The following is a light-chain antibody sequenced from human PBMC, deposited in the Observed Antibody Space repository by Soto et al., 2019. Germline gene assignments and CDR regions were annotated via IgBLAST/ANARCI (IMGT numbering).Light chain of an antibody. CDR2: KAS. V-gene: IGKV1-5*03. Sequence: DIQMTQSPSTLSASIGDRVTITCRASQNIYTWLAWYQQKPGQAPNLLNYKASTLKSGVPSRFSGSGSGTDFSLTINILQPDDFATYHCQQYNSYPWTFGQGTKVEI. J-gene: IGKJ1*01. CDR3: QQYNSYPWT. CDR1: QNIYTW.